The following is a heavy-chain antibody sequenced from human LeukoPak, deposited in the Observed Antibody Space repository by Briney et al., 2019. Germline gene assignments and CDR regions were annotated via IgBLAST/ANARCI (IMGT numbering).Heavy chain of an antibody. CDR3: ARDLSY. V-gene: IGHV3-23*01. CDR2: ISGSGDNT. D-gene: IGHD3-10*01. CDR1: GFTFNNYA. Sequence: GGSLRLSXAASGFTFNNYAMYWVRQDPGKGLEWVSGISGSGDNTYYADSVKGRFTISRDNFKSTLYLQMNSLRAEDSALYYCARDLSYWGQGTLVTVSS. J-gene: IGHJ4*02.